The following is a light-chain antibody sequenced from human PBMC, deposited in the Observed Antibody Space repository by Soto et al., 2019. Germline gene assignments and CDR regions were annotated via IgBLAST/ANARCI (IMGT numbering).Light chain of an antibody. CDR2: GAS. CDR3: QQYSTSPQT. J-gene: IGKJ1*01. CDR1: QSVSRSN. Sequence: EIVLTQSPGTLSLSPGERATLSCRASQSVSRSNLAWYQQKPGQAPRLLIYGASSRATGIPDRFSGSGSGTDFTLTISRLEPVDFAVYYFQQYSTSPQTFGQGTNVEIK. V-gene: IGKV3-20*01.